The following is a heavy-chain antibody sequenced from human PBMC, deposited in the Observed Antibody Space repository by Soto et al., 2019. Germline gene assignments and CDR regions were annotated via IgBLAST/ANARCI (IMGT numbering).Heavy chain of an antibody. Sequence: PSETLSLTCTVSGGSISSYYWSWIRQPPGKGLEWIGYIFYSGSTNYNPSLKSRVTISVDTSKSQFSLGLSSVTAADTAVYYCAREGVAPYYYYGMDVWGQGNPVTVSS. CDR1: GGSISSYY. CDR2: IFYSGST. V-gene: IGHV4-59*12. D-gene: IGHD5-12*01. CDR3: AREGVAPYYYYGMDV. J-gene: IGHJ6*02.